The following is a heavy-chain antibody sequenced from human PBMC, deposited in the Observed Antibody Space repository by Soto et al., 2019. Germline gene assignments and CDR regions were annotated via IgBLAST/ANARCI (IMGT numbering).Heavy chain of an antibody. J-gene: IGHJ6*02. V-gene: IGHV3-15*01. D-gene: IGHD2-2*01. CDR1: GFTFSNAW. CDR2: IKSKTDGGTT. Sequence: EVQLVESGGGSVKPGGSLRLSCAASGFTFSNAWMSWVRQAPGKGLEWVGRIKSKTDGGTTDYAAPVKGRFTISRDDSKNTLYLQMNSLKTEDTAVYYCTTPYCSSTSCYPDYYYGMDVWGQGTTVTVSS. CDR3: TTPYCSSTSCYPDYYYGMDV.